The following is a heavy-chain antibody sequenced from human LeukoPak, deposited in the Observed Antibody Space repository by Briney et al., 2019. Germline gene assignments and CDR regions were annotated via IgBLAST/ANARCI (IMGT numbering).Heavy chain of an antibody. D-gene: IGHD2-2*01. V-gene: IGHV4-34*01. CDR1: GGSFSGYY. J-gene: IGHJ6*03. Sequence: SETLSLTCAVYGGSFSGYYWSWIRQPPGKGLEWIGEINHSGSTNYNPSPKSRVTISVDTSKNQLSLKLSSVTAADTAVYYCAREVSSTSYTIGPYYYYMDVWGKGTTVTVSS. CDR3: AREVSSTSYTIGPYYYYMDV. CDR2: INHSGST.